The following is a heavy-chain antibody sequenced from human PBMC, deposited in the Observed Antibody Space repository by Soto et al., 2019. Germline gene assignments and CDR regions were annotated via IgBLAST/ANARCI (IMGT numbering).Heavy chain of an antibody. CDR3: AKDEANGYSYGYGYFDY. D-gene: IGHD5-18*01. J-gene: IGHJ4*02. CDR2: ISGGGGST. V-gene: IGHV3-23*01. Sequence: PGGSLRLSCEASGFTFSSYWMHWVRQAPGGGLVWVSRISGGGGSTYYADSVKGRFTISRDNSKNTLYLQMNSLRAEDTAVYYCAKDEANGYSYGYGYFDYWGQGTLVTVSS. CDR1: GFTFSSYW.